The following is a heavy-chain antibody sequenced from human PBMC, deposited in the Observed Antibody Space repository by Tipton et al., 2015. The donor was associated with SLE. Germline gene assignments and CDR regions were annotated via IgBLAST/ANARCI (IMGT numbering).Heavy chain of an antibody. CDR2: ISSSGSTI. CDR1: GFTFSSYE. V-gene: IGHV3-48*03. J-gene: IGHJ6*03. CDR3: ARDVYYYYYMDV. Sequence: SLRLSCAASGFTFSSYEMNWVRQAPGKGLEWVSYISSSGSTIYYADSVKGRFTISRDNAKNSLYLQMNSLRAEDTAVYYCARDVYYYYYMDVWGKGTTVTVSS.